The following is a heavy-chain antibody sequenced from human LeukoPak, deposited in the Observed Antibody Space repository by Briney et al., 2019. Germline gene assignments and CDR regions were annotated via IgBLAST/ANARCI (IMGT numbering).Heavy chain of an antibody. J-gene: IGHJ4*02. V-gene: IGHV3-30*02. Sequence: PGGSLRLSCTASGFTFSNYGMHWVRQAPGKGLEWVAFIRNDGSTKYYADSVKGRFTISRDNSRNTLYLQMNSLGAEDTAVYYCAKDLPDAFFDYWGQGTLVTVSS. CDR1: GFTFSNYG. CDR3: AKDLPDAFFDY. CDR2: IRNDGSTK. D-gene: IGHD2-2*01.